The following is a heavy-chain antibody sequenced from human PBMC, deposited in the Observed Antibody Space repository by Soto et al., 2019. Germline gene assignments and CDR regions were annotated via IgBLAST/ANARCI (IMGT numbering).Heavy chain of an antibody. J-gene: IGHJ3*02. Sequence: QLQLQESGPGLVKPSETLSLTCTVSGGSISSSSYYWGWIRQPPGKGLEWIGSIYYSGSTYYNPSLKSRVTISVDTSKNQFSLKLSSVTAADTAVYYCARQVNPWAQGAFDICGQGTMVTVSS. D-gene: IGHD3-10*01. CDR2: IYYSGST. V-gene: IGHV4-39*01. CDR3: ARQVNPWAQGAFDI. CDR1: GGSISSSSYY.